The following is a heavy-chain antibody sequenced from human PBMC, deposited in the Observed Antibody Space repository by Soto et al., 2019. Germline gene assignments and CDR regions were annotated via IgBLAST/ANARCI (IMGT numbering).Heavy chain of an antibody. CDR2: ISGSGGSA. D-gene: IGHD3-22*01. CDR1: GFAFSSYA. V-gene: IGHV3-23*01. Sequence: EVQLLESGGGLVQPGGSLRLSCADSGFAFSSYAMTWVRQAPGKGLEWVSIISGSGGSAYYADSVKGRFTISRDNSKNTLFLQMDGLRAEDTAVYYCAKVPSAYSDYCFDYWGQGTLVTVSS. J-gene: IGHJ4*02. CDR3: AKVPSAYSDYCFDY.